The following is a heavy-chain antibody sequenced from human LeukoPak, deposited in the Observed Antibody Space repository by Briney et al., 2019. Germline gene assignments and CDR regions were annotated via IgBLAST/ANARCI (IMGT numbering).Heavy chain of an antibody. Sequence: ASVKVSCKASGGTFSSYAISWVRQATGQGLEWMGWMNPNSGNTAYAQKFQGRVTMTRNTAISTAYMELSSLRSEDTAVYYCARPKSKYDSSGYYPLDYWGQGTLVTVSS. CDR2: MNPNSGNT. CDR1: GGTFSSYA. J-gene: IGHJ4*02. V-gene: IGHV1-8*02. CDR3: ARPKSKYDSSGYYPLDY. D-gene: IGHD3-22*01.